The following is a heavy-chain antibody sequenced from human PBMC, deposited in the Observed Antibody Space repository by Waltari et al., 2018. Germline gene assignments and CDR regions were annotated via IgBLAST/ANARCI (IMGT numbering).Heavy chain of an antibody. CDR3: ATVLRFLEWPLGAFDI. CDR2: IYTSGST. Sequence: QVQLQESGPGLVKPSQTLSLTCTVSGGSISSGSYYWSWIRQPAGKGLEWIGYIYTSGSTNYNPSLKSRVTISVDTSKNQFSLKLSSVTAADTAVYYCATVLRFLEWPLGAFDIWGQGTMVTVSS. D-gene: IGHD3-3*01. CDR1: GGSISSGSYY. J-gene: IGHJ3*02. V-gene: IGHV4-61*09.